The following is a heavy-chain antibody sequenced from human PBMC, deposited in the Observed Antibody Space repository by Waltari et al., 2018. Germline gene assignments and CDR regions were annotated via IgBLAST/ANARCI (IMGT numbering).Heavy chain of an antibody. D-gene: IGHD1-26*01. CDR3: AREGDKLGSDY. V-gene: IGHV4-39*07. Sequence: QLQLQESGPGLVKPSETLSLTCTVSGGSISSSSYYWGWIRQPPGKGLEWIGSIYYSGSTYYNPSLKSRVTISVDTSKNQFSLKLSSVTAADTAVYYCAREGDKLGSDYWGQGTLVTVSS. CDR1: GGSISSSSYY. CDR2: IYYSGST. J-gene: IGHJ4*02.